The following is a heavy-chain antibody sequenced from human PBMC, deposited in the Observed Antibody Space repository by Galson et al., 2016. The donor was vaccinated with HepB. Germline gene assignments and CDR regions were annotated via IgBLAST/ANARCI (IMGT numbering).Heavy chain of an antibody. D-gene: IGHD2/OR15-2a*01. Sequence: SLRLSCAASGFTFKTYWMSWIRQAPGKGLERVANIKEDGTVENYVDSVKGRFTISRDNAKSSFYLQMNNLRAEDTGVYYCARDMYTTARDYWGQGTVVTVSS. CDR2: IKEDGTVE. CDR3: ARDMYTTARDY. J-gene: IGHJ3*01. V-gene: IGHV3-7*01. CDR1: GFTFKTYW.